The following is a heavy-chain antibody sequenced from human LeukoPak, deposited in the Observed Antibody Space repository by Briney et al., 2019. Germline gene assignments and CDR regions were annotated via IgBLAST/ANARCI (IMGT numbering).Heavy chain of an antibody. CDR3: TRGHCSGGVCHSPDFFDY. D-gene: IGHD2-15*01. V-gene: IGHV3-49*03. CDR1: GFTFADYV. CDR2: IRREGSGWSA. J-gene: IGHJ4*02. Sequence: GGSLRLSCATSGFTFADYVMSWFRHAPGKGLEWVGFIRREGSGWSAGYAASVNGRFTISRDDSESIAYLQMDSLKTEDTAVFYCTRGHCSGGVCHSPDFFDYWGQGTLVTVSS.